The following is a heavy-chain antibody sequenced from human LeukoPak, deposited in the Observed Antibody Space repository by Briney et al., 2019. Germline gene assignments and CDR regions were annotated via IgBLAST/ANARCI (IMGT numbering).Heavy chain of an antibody. CDR1: GASISSYY. CDR3: ARDTGYSYGLDY. CDR2: ISSSGST. Sequence: PSETLSLTCTVSGASISSYYWSWIRQPPGKGLEWIGYISSSGSTKYNPSLKSRLTISVDTSKNQFSLKLTSVTAADTAVYYCARDTGYSYGLDYWGQGTLVTVSS. J-gene: IGHJ4*02. V-gene: IGHV4-59*12. D-gene: IGHD5-18*01.